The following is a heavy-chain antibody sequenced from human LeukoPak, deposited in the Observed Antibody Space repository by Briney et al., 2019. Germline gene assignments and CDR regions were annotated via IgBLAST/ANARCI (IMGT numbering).Heavy chain of an antibody. V-gene: IGHV3-7*01. Sequence: GGSLRLSCAASGFTFSSYSMTWVRQAPGKGLEWVANIKEDGSEKYYVDSVKGRFTISRDNAKNSLYLQMNSLRAEDTAVYYCVREFSGEYDYWGQGTLVTVSS. CDR2: IKEDGSEK. J-gene: IGHJ4*02. CDR3: VREFSGEYDY. CDR1: GFTFSSYS. D-gene: IGHD3-10*01.